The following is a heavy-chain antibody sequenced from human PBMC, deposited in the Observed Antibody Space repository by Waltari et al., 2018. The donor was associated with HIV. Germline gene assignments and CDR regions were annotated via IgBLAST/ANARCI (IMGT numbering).Heavy chain of an antibody. V-gene: IGHV4-34*02. CDR2: IDHSGGT. CDR3: ARGPHTSIFGVVKYFQP. Sequence: QQWGTGLLMPSETLSLTCAVYDGGSSTPYYWTWIPQSPGSGLEWIGEIDHSGGTNYNPSLKSRVTISVDTSKNQFSLKLTSVTAADTGLYYCARGPHTSIFGVVKYFQPWGQGTLVTVSS. D-gene: IGHD3-3*01. J-gene: IGHJ1*01. CDR1: DGGSSTPYY.